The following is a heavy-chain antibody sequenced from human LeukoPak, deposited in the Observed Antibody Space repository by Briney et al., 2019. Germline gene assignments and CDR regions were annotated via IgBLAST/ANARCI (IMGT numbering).Heavy chain of an antibody. CDR2: IWYDGSNK. J-gene: IGHJ4*02. V-gene: IGHV3-33*06. D-gene: IGHD6-19*01. CDR1: GFTFSSYG. CDR3: AKDRVAVAGPNLFDY. Sequence: GGSLRLSCAASGFTFSSYGMHWVRQAPGKGLEWVAVIWYDGSNKYYADSVKGRFTISRDNSKNTLYLQMNSLRAEDTAVYYCAKDRVAVAGPNLFDYWGQGTVVTVSP.